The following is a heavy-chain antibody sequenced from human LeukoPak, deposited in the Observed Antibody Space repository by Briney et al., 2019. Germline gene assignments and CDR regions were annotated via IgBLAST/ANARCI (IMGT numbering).Heavy chain of an antibody. D-gene: IGHD2-21*02. J-gene: IGHJ6*02. CDR3: AREVCGGDCYSYDYYYGMDV. Sequence: ASVKVSCKASGYTFTSYGISWVRQAPGQGLEWMGWISAYNGNTNYAQKLQGRVTMTTDTSTSTAYMELRSLRSDDTAVYYCAREVCGGDCYSYDYYYGMDVWGQGTTVTVSS. CDR2: ISAYNGNT. CDR1: GYTFTSYG. V-gene: IGHV1-18*01.